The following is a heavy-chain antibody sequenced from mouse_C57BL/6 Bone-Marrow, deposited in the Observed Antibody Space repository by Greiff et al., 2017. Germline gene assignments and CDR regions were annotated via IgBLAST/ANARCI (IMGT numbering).Heavy chain of an antibody. V-gene: IGHV5-17*01. D-gene: IGHD4-1*01. Sequence: EVKLEESGGGLVKPGGSLKLSCAASGFTFSDYGMHWVRQAPEKGLEWVAYISSGSSTIYYADTVKGRFTISRDNAKNTLFLQMTSLRSEDTAMYYCARENCDYFDYWGQGTTLAVSS. J-gene: IGHJ2*01. CDR2: ISSGSSTI. CDR1: GFTFSDYG. CDR3: ARENCDYFDY.